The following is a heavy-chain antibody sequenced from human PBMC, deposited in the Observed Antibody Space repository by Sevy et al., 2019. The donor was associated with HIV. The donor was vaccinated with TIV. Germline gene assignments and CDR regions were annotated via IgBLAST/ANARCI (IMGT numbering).Heavy chain of an antibody. CDR2: IYYSGST. J-gene: IGHJ4*02. D-gene: IGHD3-22*01. CDR1: GGSISSGDYY. Sequence: SETLSLTCTVSGGSISSGDYYWSWIRQPPGKGLEWIGYIYYSGSTYYNPSLKSRVTISVDTSKNQFSLKLSSVTAADTAVYYCARADRIVVAPFDYWGQGTLVTVCS. V-gene: IGHV4-30-4*01. CDR3: ARADRIVVAPFDY.